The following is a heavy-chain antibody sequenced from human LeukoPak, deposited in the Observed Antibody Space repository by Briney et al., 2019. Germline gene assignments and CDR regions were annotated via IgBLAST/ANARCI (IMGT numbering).Heavy chain of an antibody. CDR3: ARLHSSSWGYFDY. V-gene: IGHV5-51*01. J-gene: IGHJ4*02. D-gene: IGHD6-6*01. Sequence: GESLKISCKGSGYSFTSYWIGWVRQMPGKGLECMGIIYPGDSDTRYRPSFQGQVTTSADKSISTAYLQWSSLKASDTAMYYCARLHSSSWGYFDYWGQGTLVTVSS. CDR1: GYSFTSYW. CDR2: IYPGDSDT.